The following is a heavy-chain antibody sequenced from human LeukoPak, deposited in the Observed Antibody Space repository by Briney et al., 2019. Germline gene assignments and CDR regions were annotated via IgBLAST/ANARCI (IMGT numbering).Heavy chain of an antibody. CDR2: IYYSGST. V-gene: IGHV4-59*01. D-gene: IGHD1-26*01. CDR3: ARGTGGRIVDFERGFDY. Sequence: PSETLSLTCTVSGGSISSYYWSWIRQPPGKGLEWIGYIYYSGSTNYNPSLKSRVTISVDTSKNQFSLKLSSVTAADTAVYYCARGTGGRIVDFERGFDYWGQGTLVTVSS. CDR1: GGSISSYY. J-gene: IGHJ4*02.